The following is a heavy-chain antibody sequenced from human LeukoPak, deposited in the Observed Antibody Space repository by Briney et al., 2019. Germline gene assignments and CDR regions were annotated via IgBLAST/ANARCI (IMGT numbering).Heavy chain of an antibody. CDR1: GFTFSSYG. Sequence: GGSLRLSCAASGFTFSSYGMHWVRQAPGNGLEWVAFTPYDGRKEYYADSVKGRFTISRDNSKNTLYLQMNSLKSEDTAVYYCAKDSRYYYIDYWGQGTLVTVSS. CDR3: AKDSRYYYIDY. J-gene: IGHJ4*02. V-gene: IGHV3-30*02. D-gene: IGHD1-14*01. CDR2: TPYDGRKE.